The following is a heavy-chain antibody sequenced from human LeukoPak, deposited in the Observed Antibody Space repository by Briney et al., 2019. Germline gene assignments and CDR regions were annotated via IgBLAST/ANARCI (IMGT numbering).Heavy chain of an antibody. CDR1: GYTFTSYG. CDR2: ISAYNGNT. D-gene: IGHD3-10*01. CDR3: VRDAYGSGKGFFDY. Sequence: GASVKVSCKASGYTFTSYGISWVRQAPGQGLEWMGWISAYNGNTKYAQKYQGRVTMTTETSTSTAYMELSSLGSDDTAVYYCVRDAYGSGKGFFDYWGQGTLVTVSS. J-gene: IGHJ4*02. V-gene: IGHV1-18*01.